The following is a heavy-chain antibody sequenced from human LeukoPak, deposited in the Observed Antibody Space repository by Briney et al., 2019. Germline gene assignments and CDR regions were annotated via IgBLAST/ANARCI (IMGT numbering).Heavy chain of an antibody. D-gene: IGHD6-13*01. Sequence: SETLSLTCAVYGGSFSGYYWSWIRQPAGKGLEWIGRIYTSGSTNYNPSLKSRVTMSVDTSKNQFSLKLSSVTAADTAVYYCAREIYSSSWYANYWGQGTLVTVSS. J-gene: IGHJ4*02. CDR3: AREIYSSSWYANY. CDR1: GGSFSGYY. V-gene: IGHV4-4*07. CDR2: IYTSGST.